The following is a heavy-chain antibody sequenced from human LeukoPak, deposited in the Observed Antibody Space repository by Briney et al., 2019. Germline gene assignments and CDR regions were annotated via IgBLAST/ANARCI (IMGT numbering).Heavy chain of an antibody. D-gene: IGHD4-17*01. CDR3: AKEGGDGDYEEALDY. CDR2: ISYDGSNK. V-gene: IGHV3-30*18. CDR1: GFTFSSYG. J-gene: IGHJ4*02. Sequence: AGGSLRLSCAASGFTFSSYGMHWVRQAPGKGLEWVAVISYDGSNKYYADSVKGRFTISRDNSKNTLYLQMNSLRAEDTAVYYCAKEGGDGDYEEALDYWGQGTLVTVSS.